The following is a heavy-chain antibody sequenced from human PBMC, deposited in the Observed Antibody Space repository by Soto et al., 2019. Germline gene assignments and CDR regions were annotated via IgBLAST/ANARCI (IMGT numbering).Heavy chain of an antibody. D-gene: IGHD1-26*01. CDR1: GGSITSSGSA. CDR2: IDYSGNI. Sequence: SETLSLTCNASGGSITSSGSAWGWIRQSPGKGLEWIGTIDYSGNIYYIPSLKSRITISVDTSKNQISLKLSSVTAADTAVYYCGRHIHTQGFESTFDSWGGGTLVTDS. CDR3: GRHIHTQGFESTFDS. V-gene: IGHV4-39*01. J-gene: IGHJ4*02.